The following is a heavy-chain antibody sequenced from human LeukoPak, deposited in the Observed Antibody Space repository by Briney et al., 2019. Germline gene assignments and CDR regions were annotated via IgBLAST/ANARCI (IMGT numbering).Heavy chain of an antibody. Sequence: ASAKVSSKASGYPFTSYYMHWVRPAPGQGLEWMGIINPSGGSTSYTQKFQGRVTMTRDTSTSTVYMELSSLRSEDTAVYYCARGGLYGSGPLDYWGQGTLVTVSS. V-gene: IGHV1-46*01. J-gene: IGHJ4*02. CDR2: INPSGGST. D-gene: IGHD3-10*01. CDR3: ARGGLYGSGPLDY. CDR1: GYPFTSYY.